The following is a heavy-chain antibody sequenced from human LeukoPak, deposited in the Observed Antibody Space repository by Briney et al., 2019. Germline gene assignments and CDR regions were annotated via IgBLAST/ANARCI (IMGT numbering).Heavy chain of an antibody. Sequence: SETLSLTCAVYGGSFSGYYWSWIRQPPGKGLEWIGEINHSGSTNYNPSLKSRVTISVDTSKNQFSLKLSSVTAADTAVYYCARQAFGYSYVPFDYWGQGTLVTVSS. V-gene: IGHV4-34*01. CDR2: INHSGST. D-gene: IGHD5-18*01. J-gene: IGHJ4*02. CDR3: ARQAFGYSYVPFDY. CDR1: GGSFSGYY.